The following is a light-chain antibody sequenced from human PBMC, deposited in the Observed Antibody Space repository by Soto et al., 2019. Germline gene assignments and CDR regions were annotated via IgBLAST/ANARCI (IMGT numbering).Light chain of an antibody. CDR2: AAS. Sequence: DIQMTQSPSSLSASVGDRVTITCRASQSISSYLNWYQQKPGKAPKLLIYAASSLQSGVPSRFSGSGAGTDFTLTISSLQPEDFATYYCQQSYSTLTFVGGTKMEIK. CDR3: QQSYSTLT. J-gene: IGKJ4*01. CDR1: QSISSY. V-gene: IGKV1-39*01.